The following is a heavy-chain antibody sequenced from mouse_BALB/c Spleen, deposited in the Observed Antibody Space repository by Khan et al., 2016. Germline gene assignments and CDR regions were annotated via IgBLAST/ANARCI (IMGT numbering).Heavy chain of an antibody. Sequence: QVQLQQPGAELVMPGASVKMSCKASGYTFTDYWMHWVKQRPGEGIEWMGAIDTYGSYTSYNQKFKGKATLTVDESSSTAYLQLSSLTSEDTAVYFCARARGFLWFAYWGQGTLVTVSA. J-gene: IGHJ3*01. D-gene: IGHD1-2*01. CDR2: IDTYGSYT. V-gene: IGHV1-69*01. CDR3: ARARGFLWFAY. CDR1: GYTFTDYW.